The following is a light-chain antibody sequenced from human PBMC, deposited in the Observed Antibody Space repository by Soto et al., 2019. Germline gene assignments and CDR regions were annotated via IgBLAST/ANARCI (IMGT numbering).Light chain of an antibody. J-gene: IGLJ1*01. Sequence: QSALTQTRSVSGSPGQSVTSACTGTSSDVGNYNYVSWYQQHPGKAPKLMSYRVSKRPSGVPDRCSGSKSGNTASLTITGLQAEDEADYYCCSYAGSYIYVFGTGTKLTVL. CDR3: CSYAGSYIYV. V-gene: IGLV2-11*01. CDR1: SSDVGNYNY. CDR2: RVS.